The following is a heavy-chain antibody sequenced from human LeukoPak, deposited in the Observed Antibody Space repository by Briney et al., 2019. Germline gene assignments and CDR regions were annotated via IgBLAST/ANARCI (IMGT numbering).Heavy chain of an antibody. D-gene: IGHD5-18*01. V-gene: IGHV4-4*02. CDR3: ARSPIQLWRATDY. CDR1: GGSISSSNW. J-gene: IGHJ4*02. CDR2: IYHSGST. Sequence: KPSGTLSLTCAVSGGSISSSNWWSWVRQPPGKGLEWIGEIYHSGSTDYNPSLKSRVTISVDKSKNQFSLKLSSVTTADTAVYYCARSPIQLWRATDYWGQGTLVTVSS.